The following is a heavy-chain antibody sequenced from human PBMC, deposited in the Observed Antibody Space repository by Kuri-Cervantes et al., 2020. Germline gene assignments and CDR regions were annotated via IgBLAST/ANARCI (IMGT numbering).Heavy chain of an antibody. CDR2: IYYSEST. J-gene: IGHJ5*02. V-gene: IGHV4-39*07. Sequence: GSLRLSCTVSGGSISSSSYYWGWIRQPPGKGLEWIGSIYYSESTYYNPSLKSRVTISVDTSKNQFSLKLSSVTAADTAVYYCARHAGGGSYGWFDPWGQGTLVTVLL. CDR3: ARHAGGGSYGWFDP. D-gene: IGHD1-26*01. CDR1: GGSISSSSYY.